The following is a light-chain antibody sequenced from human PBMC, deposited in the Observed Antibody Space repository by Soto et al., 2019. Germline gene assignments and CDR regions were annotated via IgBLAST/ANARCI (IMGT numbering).Light chain of an antibody. CDR2: AAS. CDR1: QSINTY. V-gene: IGKV1-39*01. CDR3: QQSYSTPRT. Sequence: DIQMTQSPSSLSASVGERITITCRASQSINTYLNWYQQRPGEAPKLLIYAASSLQSGVPYRFDGSGSGTDFTLTISSLQPEDFETYYCQQSYSTPRTFGQGTKVE. J-gene: IGKJ1*01.